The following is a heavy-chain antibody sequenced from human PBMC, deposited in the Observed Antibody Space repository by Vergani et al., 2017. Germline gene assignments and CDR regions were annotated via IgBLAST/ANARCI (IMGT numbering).Heavy chain of an antibody. D-gene: IGHD3-10*01. CDR1: GFTFSSYG. J-gene: IGHJ4*02. CDR3: ARDPAIRGGLRVFDY. CDR2: ISYDGSNK. Sequence: QVQLVESGGGVVQPGRSLRLSCAASGFTFSSYGMHWVRQAPGKGLEWVAVISYDGSNKYYADSVKGRFTISRDNSKNTLYLQMNSLRAEDTAVYYCARDPAIRGGLRVFDYWGQGTLVTVSS. V-gene: IGHV3-30*03.